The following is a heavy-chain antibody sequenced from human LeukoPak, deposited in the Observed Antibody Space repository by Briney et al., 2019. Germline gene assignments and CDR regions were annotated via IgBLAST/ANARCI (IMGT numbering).Heavy chain of an antibody. Sequence: ASVKVSCKASGGTFSSYAISWVRQAPGQGLEWMGCISAYNGNTNYAQKLQDRVTMTTETSTSTAYMELRSLRSDDTAVYYCVRGGITTTLNYYYYGMDVWGQGTTVTVSS. V-gene: IGHV1-18*01. CDR2: ISAYNGNT. J-gene: IGHJ6*02. CDR3: VRGGITTTLNYYYYGMDV. CDR1: GGTFSSYA. D-gene: IGHD3-16*01.